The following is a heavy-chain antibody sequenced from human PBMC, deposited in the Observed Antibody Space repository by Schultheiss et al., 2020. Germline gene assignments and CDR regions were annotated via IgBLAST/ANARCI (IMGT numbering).Heavy chain of an antibody. CDR1: GYTFTNFG. J-gene: IGHJ5*02. Sequence: ASVKVSCKTSGYTFTNFGISWVRQAPGQGLEWMGWISTYNGNTNYAQKLQGRVTMTTDTSTSTVYMQLRSLRSDDTAVYYCARDMSPYYGSGSYSPFDPWGQGTLVTVSS. CDR3: ARDMSPYYGSGSYSPFDP. CDR2: ISTYNGNT. D-gene: IGHD3-10*01. V-gene: IGHV1-18*01.